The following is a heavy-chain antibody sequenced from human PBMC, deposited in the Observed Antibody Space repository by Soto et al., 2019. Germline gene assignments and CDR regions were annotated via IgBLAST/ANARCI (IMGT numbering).Heavy chain of an antibody. CDR2: IYPGDSDT. Sequence: PGESLKISCKASGYTFTNYWIVWVRQVPGKGLEWMGLIYPGDSDTRYNPSFQGQVTISADKSTSADYLQWHSLMASDTAIYYCARSGRSGLRWLDFFDPWGQGTLVTVSS. J-gene: IGHJ5*02. CDR3: ARSGRSGLRWLDFFDP. D-gene: IGHD4-17*01. V-gene: IGHV5-51*01. CDR1: GYTFTNYW.